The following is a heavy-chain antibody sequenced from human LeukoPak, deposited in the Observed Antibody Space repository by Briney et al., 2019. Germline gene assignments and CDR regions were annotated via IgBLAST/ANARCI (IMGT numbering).Heavy chain of an antibody. CDR1: GFTFSSYG. CDR3: AKDGSNWGFRSAFDI. J-gene: IGHJ3*02. CDR2: IRYDGSNK. Sequence: GGSLRLSCAASGFTFSSYGMHWVRQAPGKGLDWVAFIRYDGSNKYYADSVKGRFTISRDNSKNTLYLQMNSLRAEDTAVYYCAKDGSNWGFRSAFDIWGQGTMVTVSS. D-gene: IGHD7-27*01. V-gene: IGHV3-30*02.